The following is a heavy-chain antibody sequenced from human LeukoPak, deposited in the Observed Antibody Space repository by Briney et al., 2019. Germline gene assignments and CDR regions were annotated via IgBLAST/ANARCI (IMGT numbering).Heavy chain of an antibody. J-gene: IGHJ4*02. V-gene: IGHV1-69*06. D-gene: IGHD5-24*01. CDR3: ARDVRPMATTSSGFDY. CDR1: GGTFSSYA. CDR2: IIPIFGTA. Sequence: ASVKVSCKASGGTFSSYAISWVRQAPGQGLEWMGGIIPIFGTANYAQKFQGRVTITADKSTSTAYMELSSLRSEDTAVYYCARDVRPMATTSSGFDYWGQGTLVTVSS.